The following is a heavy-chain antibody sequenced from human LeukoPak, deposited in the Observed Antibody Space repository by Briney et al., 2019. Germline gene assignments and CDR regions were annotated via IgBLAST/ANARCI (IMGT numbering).Heavy chain of an antibody. CDR1: GGSFSGYY. J-gene: IGHJ5*02. Sequence: PSETLSLTCAVYGGSFSGYYWSSIRQPPGKWLEWIGEINHSGSTNFNPFLKSRVTISVDTSKNQFSLKLSSVSAADTAVYYCARLKGPYCSSTSCYTRGNWFDPWGQGTLVTVSS. CDR3: ARLKGPYCSSTSCYTRGNWFDP. CDR2: INHSGST. V-gene: IGHV4-34*01. D-gene: IGHD2-2*02.